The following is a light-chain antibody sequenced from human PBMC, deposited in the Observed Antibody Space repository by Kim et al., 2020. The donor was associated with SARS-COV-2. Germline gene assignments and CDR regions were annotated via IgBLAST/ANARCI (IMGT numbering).Light chain of an antibody. J-gene: IGLJ3*02. CDR2: GNN. Sequence: QSVLTQPPSVSGAPGQRVTISCTGSSCNIGEGYDVHWYQQHPGTAPKLLIYGNNNRPSGVPDRFSGSKSGNSASLAITGLQAEDAADYYCQSYESSLTSCNWVFGGGTQLTVL. CDR1: SCNIGEGYD. CDR3: QSYESSLTSCNWV. V-gene: IGLV1-40*01.